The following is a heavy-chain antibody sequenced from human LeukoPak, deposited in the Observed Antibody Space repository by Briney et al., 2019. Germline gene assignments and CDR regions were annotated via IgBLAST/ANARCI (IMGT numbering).Heavy chain of an antibody. CDR1: GYTLTSYG. J-gene: IGHJ4*02. CDR3: VVGGRRLPRSPKYYFDY. V-gene: IGHV1-18*01. Sequence: ASVKVSCKASGYTLTSYGISWVRQAPGQGLEWMGWISAYNGNTNYAQKLQGRVTMTTDTSTSTAYMELSSLRSEDTAVYYCVVGGRRLPRSPKYYFDYWGQGTLVTVSS. CDR2: ISAYNGNT. D-gene: IGHD2-15*01.